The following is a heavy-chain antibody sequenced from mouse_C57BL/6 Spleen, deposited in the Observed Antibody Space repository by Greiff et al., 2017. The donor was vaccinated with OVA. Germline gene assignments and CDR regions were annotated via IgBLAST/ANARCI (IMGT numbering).Heavy chain of an antibody. Sequence: EVQLQQSGAELVRPGASVKLSCTASGFNIKDYYMHWVKQRPEQGLEWIGRIDPEGGDTEYAPKFQGKATMTADTSSNTAYLQLSSLTSEDTAVYYCTTPYYYGNSYPFAYWGQGTLVTVSA. CDR1: GFNIKDYY. J-gene: IGHJ3*01. CDR3: TTPYYYGNSYPFAY. V-gene: IGHV14-1*01. D-gene: IGHD1-1*01. CDR2: IDPEGGDT.